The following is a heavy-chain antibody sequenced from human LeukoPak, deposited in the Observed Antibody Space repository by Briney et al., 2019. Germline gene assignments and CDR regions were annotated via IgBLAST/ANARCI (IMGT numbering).Heavy chain of an antibody. CDR1: GYTFTSYG. Sequence: ASVKVSCKASGYTFTSYGISWVRQAPGQGLEWMGWISAYNGNTNYAQKLQGRVTMTTDTSTSTAYMELRSLRSGDTAVYYCARDNYDFWSGRDGYWYFDLWGRGTLVTVSS. CDR2: ISAYNGNT. D-gene: IGHD3-3*01. J-gene: IGHJ2*01. V-gene: IGHV1-18*01. CDR3: ARDNYDFWSGRDGYWYFDL.